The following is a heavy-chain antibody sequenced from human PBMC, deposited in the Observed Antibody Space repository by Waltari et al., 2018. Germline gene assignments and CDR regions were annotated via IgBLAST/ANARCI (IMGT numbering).Heavy chain of an antibody. CDR1: GYTFTGSY. CDR2: INPNSGGT. Sequence: QVQLVQSGAEAKKPGASVKVSCKASGYTFTGSYMHWVSQAPGQGLEWMGWINPNSGGTNYAQKFQGRVTMTRDTSISTAYMELSRLRSDDTAVYYCARPSIAAADINWFDPWGQGTLVTVSS. J-gene: IGHJ5*02. CDR3: ARPSIAAADINWFDP. V-gene: IGHV1-2*02. D-gene: IGHD6-13*01.